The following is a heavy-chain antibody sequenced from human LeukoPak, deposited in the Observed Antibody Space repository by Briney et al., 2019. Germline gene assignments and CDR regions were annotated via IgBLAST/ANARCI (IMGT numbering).Heavy chain of an antibody. Sequence: ASVKVSCKASGYTFTSYDINWVRQATGQGLEWMEWMNPNSGNTGYAQKFQGRVTITRNTSISTAYMELSSLRSEDTAVYYCARGDPPYYYGSGSYLDYWGQGTLVTVSS. J-gene: IGHJ4*02. CDR2: MNPNSGNT. D-gene: IGHD3-10*01. CDR3: ARGDPPYYYGSGSYLDY. V-gene: IGHV1-8*03. CDR1: GYTFTSYD.